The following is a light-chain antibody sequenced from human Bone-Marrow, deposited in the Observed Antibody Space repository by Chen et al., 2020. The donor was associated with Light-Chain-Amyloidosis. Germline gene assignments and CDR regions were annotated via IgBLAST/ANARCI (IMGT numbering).Light chain of an antibody. CDR1: SSNIGAGYD. CDR2: GAN. J-gene: IGLJ1*01. V-gene: IGLV1-40*01. Sequence: QSVLTQPPSVSGAPGQGVTIPCAGSSSNIGAGYDVYWYQQLPGTAPKCLIHGANHRPSGGPDGCPGASSGTSASLAINDLQADDEADYYCRTYDDSPSAYVLGTGTRVTVL. CDR3: RTYDDSPSAYV.